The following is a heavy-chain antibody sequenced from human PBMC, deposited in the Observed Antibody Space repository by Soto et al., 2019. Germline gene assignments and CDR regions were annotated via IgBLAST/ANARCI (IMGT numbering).Heavy chain of an antibody. CDR2: IRSKANSYAT. CDR3: TLTVAGTPMK. V-gene: IGHV3-73*01. J-gene: IGHJ4*02. CDR1: GFTFSGSA. Sequence: GGSLRLSCAASGFTFSGSAMHWVRQASGKGLEWVGRIRSKANSYATAYAASVKGRFTISRDDSKNTAYLQMSSLKTEDTAVYYCTLTVAGTPMKWGQGTLVTVSS. D-gene: IGHD6-19*01.